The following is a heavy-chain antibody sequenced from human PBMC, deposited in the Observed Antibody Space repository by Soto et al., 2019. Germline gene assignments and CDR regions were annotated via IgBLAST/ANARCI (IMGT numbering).Heavy chain of an antibody. CDR2: IIPIFGTA. J-gene: IGHJ6*02. Sequence: QVQLVQSGAEVKKPGSSVKVSCKASGGTFSSYAISWVRQAPGQGLEWMGGIIPIFGTANYAQKFQGRVTINADESTSTAYMELSSLRSEDTAVYYCARVLRVVTAYYYYGMDVWGQGTTVTVSS. CDR3: ARVLRVVTAYYYYGMDV. D-gene: IGHD3-3*01. V-gene: IGHV1-69*01. CDR1: GGTFSSYA.